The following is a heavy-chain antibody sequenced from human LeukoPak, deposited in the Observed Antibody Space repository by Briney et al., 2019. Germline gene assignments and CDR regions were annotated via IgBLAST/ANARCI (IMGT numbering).Heavy chain of an antibody. D-gene: IGHD5-12*01. CDR2: IYHSGST. V-gene: IGHV4-30-2*01. CDR1: GGSISSGGYS. Sequence: SETLSLTCAVSGGSISSGGYSWSWIRQPPGKGLEWIGYIYHSGSTYYNPSLKSRVTISVDRSKNQFSLKLSSVTAADTAVYYCARASRGYDPPFDYWGQGTTVTVSS. CDR3: ARASRGYDPPFDY. J-gene: IGHJ4*03.